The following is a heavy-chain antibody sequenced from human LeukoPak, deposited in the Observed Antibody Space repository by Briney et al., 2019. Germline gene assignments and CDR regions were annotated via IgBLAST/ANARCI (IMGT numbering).Heavy chain of an antibody. Sequence: PGRSLRLSCAASEFTFSSYAMHWVRQAPGKGLEWVAVISYDGSNKYYADSVKGRFTISRDNSKNTLYLQMNSLRAEDTAVYYCARGMMSQDYWGQGTLVTVSS. CDR1: EFTFSSYA. CDR2: ISYDGSNK. J-gene: IGHJ4*02. V-gene: IGHV3-30*04. D-gene: IGHD3-16*01. CDR3: ARGMMSQDY.